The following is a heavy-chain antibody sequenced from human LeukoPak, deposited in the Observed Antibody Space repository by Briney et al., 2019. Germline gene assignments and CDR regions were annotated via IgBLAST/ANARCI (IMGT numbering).Heavy chain of an antibody. Sequence: PGGSLGLSCVGSRFTFNTYAANWVRQAPGKGLEWVSAISSNGDFTYYADSVRGRFTISRDNSKNTVFLQMNGLRADDRAVYYCATVKRDCSGGTCYSYDYWGQGTLVTVSS. J-gene: IGHJ4*02. D-gene: IGHD2-15*01. CDR1: RFTFNTYA. V-gene: IGHV3-23*01. CDR3: ATVKRDCSGGTCYSYDY. CDR2: ISSNGDFT.